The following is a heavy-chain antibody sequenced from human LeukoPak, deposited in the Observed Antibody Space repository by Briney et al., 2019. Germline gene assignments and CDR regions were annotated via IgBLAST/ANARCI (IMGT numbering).Heavy chain of an antibody. CDR1: GGSFSGYY. CDR2: INHSGGT. V-gene: IGHV4-34*01. Sequence: SETLSLTCAVYGGSFSGYYWSWIRQPPGKGLEWIGEINHSGGTNYNPSLKSRVTISVDTSKNQFSLKLSSVTAADTAVYYCARGVYNYGGHNWFDPWGQGTLVTVSS. CDR3: ARGVYNYGGHNWFDP. J-gene: IGHJ5*02. D-gene: IGHD5-18*01.